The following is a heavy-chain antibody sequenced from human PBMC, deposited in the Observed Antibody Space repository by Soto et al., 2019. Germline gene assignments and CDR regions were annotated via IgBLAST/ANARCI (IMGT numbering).Heavy chain of an antibody. J-gene: IGHJ4*02. CDR3: TRGGDPYKTGH. V-gene: IGHV4-61*01. CDR1: GGSISSGTYY. CDR2: IHYSGST. Sequence: PSETLSLTCTVSGGSISSGTYYWSWIRQPPGKGLEWIGFIHYSGSTNYNPSLKGRVTMSVDTSKNQFSLKLTSVNTADTAIYYCTRGGDPYKTGHWGQGTLVT. D-gene: IGHD2-21*01.